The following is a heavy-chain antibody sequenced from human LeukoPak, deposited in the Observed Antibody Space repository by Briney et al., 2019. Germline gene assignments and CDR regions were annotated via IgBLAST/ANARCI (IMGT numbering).Heavy chain of an antibody. V-gene: IGHV3-30*04. CDR2: ISYDGSNE. CDR3: ARGGSYYPFDY. J-gene: IGHJ4*02. D-gene: IGHD1-26*01. Sequence: GGSLRLSCAASGFTFSSYVMHWVRQAPGKGLEWVAIISYDGSNEYYADSVKGRFTISRDNSKNTLYLQMNSLRSEDTAVYYCARGGSYYPFDYWGQGTLVTVSS. CDR1: GFTFSSYV.